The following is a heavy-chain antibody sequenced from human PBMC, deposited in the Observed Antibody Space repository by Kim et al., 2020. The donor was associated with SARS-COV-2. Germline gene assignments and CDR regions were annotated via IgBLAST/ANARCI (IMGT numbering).Heavy chain of an antibody. CDR1: GYTFTSYY. CDR3: ARGYSSRWDCDY. D-gene: IGHD6-13*01. J-gene: IGHJ4*02. Sequence: ASVKVSCKASGYTFTSYYIHWVRQAPRQGREWLGIVNPSGGSTIYAPKFQGRVTMTRDTSTSTVYMELSSLRSEDTAVYYCARGYSSRWDCDYWGQGTLV. V-gene: IGHV1-46*01. CDR2: VNPSGGST.